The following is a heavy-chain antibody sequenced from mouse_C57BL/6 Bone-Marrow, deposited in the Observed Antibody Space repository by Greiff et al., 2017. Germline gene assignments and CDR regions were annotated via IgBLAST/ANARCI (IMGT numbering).Heavy chain of an antibody. J-gene: IGHJ2*01. D-gene: IGHD3-1*01. CDR1: GFTFSSYG. V-gene: IGHV5-6*02. Sequence: DVMLVESGGDLVKPGGSLKLSCAASGFTFSSYGMSWVLQTPDKRLEWVATISSGGSYTYYPDSVKGRFTISRDNAKNTLYLQMSSLKSEDTAMYYCARHRGDYWGKGTTLTVSS. CDR3: ARHRGDY. CDR2: ISSGGSYT.